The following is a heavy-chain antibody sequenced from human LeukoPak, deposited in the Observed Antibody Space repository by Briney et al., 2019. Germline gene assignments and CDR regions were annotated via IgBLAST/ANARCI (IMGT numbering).Heavy chain of an antibody. V-gene: IGHV3-30*02. Sequence: GGSLRLSCAASGFTFSSYGMHWVRQAPGKGLEWVAFIRYDGSNKYYADSVKGRFTISRDNSKNTLYLQMNSLRAEDTAVYYCAKDTARSTIFGVVDYWGQGTLVTVSS. CDR1: GFTFSSYG. J-gene: IGHJ4*02. CDR2: IRYDGSNK. D-gene: IGHD3-3*01. CDR3: AKDTARSTIFGVVDY.